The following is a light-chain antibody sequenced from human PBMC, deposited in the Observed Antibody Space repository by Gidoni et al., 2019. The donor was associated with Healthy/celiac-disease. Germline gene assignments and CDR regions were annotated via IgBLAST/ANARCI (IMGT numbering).Light chain of an antibody. Sequence: DIQMTQSPSSLSASVGARVTITCRASQSISSYFNWYQQKPGKAPKLLIYAASSLQSGVPSRFSGSGSGTDFTLTISSLQPEYVATYYCQQSYSTPLTFGGXTKVEIK. V-gene: IGKV1-39*01. CDR1: QSISSY. CDR3: QQSYSTPLT. CDR2: AAS. J-gene: IGKJ4*01.